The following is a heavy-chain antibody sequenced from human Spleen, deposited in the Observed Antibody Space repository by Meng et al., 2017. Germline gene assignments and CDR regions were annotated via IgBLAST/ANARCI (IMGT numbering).Heavy chain of an antibody. V-gene: IGHV4-34*01. CDR1: GGSCSSYY. D-gene: IGHD3-16*02. CDR3: ASKTPLGELSYLDY. J-gene: IGHJ4*02. Sequence: QEQSQRWGAGLFKPSETLSLTCAVYGGSCSSYYWSWLRQPPGQVLEWIGEINHSGSTNYNPSLKSRVTISVDTSKNQFSLKLSSVPAADTAVYYCASKTPLGELSYLDYWGQGALVTVSS. CDR2: INHSGST.